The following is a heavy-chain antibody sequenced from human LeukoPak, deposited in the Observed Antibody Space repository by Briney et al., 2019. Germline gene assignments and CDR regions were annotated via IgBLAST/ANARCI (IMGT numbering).Heavy chain of an antibody. D-gene: IGHD5-24*01. V-gene: IGHV3-74*01. J-gene: IGHJ4*02. CDR1: GFTFSSYW. Sequence: GGSLRLSCAASGFTFSSYWMHWVRQAPGKGLVWVSRINSDGSSTSYADSVKGRFTISRDNAKNTLYLQMNSLRAEDTAVYYCARVATRVGKIDYWGQGTLVTVSS. CDR3: ARVATRVGKIDY. CDR2: INSDGSST.